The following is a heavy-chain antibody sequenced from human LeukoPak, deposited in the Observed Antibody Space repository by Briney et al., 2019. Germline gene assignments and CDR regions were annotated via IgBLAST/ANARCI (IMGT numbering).Heavy chain of an antibody. V-gene: IGHV1-18*01. J-gene: IGHJ4*02. CDR2: ISAYNGNT. Sequence: GASVKVTCKASGYTFTSYGISWVRQAPGQGLEWMGWISAYNGNTNYVQKLQGRVTMTTDTSTSTAYMELRSLRSDDTAVYYCARAVPSDFWSGYYMSAGLSSRYYFDYWGQGTLVTVSS. D-gene: IGHD3-3*01. CDR3: ARAVPSDFWSGYYMSAGLSSRYYFDY. CDR1: GYTFTSYG.